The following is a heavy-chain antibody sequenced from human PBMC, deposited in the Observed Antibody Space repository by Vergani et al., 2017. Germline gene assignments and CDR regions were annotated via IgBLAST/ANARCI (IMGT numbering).Heavy chain of an antibody. CDR3: ARDQGGYCSGGSCYSAEVDY. CDR1: GGSICSGAFS. J-gene: IGHJ4*02. D-gene: IGHD2-15*01. CDR2: IFQSGSP. Sequence: QLQLQESGSGLVKPSQTLSLNCAASGGSICSGAFSWGWIRQPPGRGLQWIGHIFQSGSPDYNASLKSRVNISLDKSKNHFSLSLSSVTAADTAVYYCARDQGGYCSGGSCYSAEVDYWGQGTLVTVSS. V-gene: IGHV4-30-2*01.